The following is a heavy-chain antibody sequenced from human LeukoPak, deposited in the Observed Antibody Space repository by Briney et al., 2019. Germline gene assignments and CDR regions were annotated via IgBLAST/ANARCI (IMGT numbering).Heavy chain of an antibody. J-gene: IGHJ5*02. D-gene: IGHD5-12*01. CDR2: INPSGGST. V-gene: IGHV1-46*01. CDR1: GGTFSSYA. Sequence: ASVKVSCKASGGTFSSYAISWVRQAPGQGLEWMGIINPSGGSTSYAQKFQGRVTMTRDTSTSTVYMELSSLRSEDTAVYYCARGESGYDYEWFDPWGQGTLVTVSS. CDR3: ARGESGYDYEWFDP.